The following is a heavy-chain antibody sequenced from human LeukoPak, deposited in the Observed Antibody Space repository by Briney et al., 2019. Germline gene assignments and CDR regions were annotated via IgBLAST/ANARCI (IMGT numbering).Heavy chain of an antibody. J-gene: IGHJ4*02. CDR3: ARGDYVCWSYSY. V-gene: IGHV3-74*01. CDR2: IFIDCIRT. CDR1: GFTFSSYW. Sequence: GGSLRLSCAASGFTFSSYWMQWVRHAPGKGRVWVSRIFIDCIRTIYAASVQPLFTISTDHAMSTLYLQMNSLRAEVTALYYCARGDYVCWSYSYWGQGVLVTVSS. D-gene: IGHD3-16*01.